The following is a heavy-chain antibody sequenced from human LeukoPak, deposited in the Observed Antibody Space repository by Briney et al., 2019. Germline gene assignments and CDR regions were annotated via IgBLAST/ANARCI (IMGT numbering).Heavy chain of an antibody. CDR2: ISGSGGTA. D-gene: IGHD2-2*01. Sequence: PGGSLRLSCAASGFTFSDSAMTWVRQAPGKGLEWVSSISGSGGTAYHADSAKGRFTISRDNLKKTLYLQMNNLRAEDTAFYYCAKDRGIVVVGRFDPWGQGTLVTVSS. CDR1: GFTFSDSA. J-gene: IGHJ5*02. CDR3: AKDRGIVVVGRFDP. V-gene: IGHV3-23*01.